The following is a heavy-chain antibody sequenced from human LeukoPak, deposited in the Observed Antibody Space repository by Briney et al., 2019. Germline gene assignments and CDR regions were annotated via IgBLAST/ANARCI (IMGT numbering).Heavy chain of an antibody. CDR2: ISAYNGNT. D-gene: IGHD4-17*01. V-gene: IGHV1-18*01. CDR3: AKYLSYGDYVDGYFDL. CDR1: GYTFTSYG. Sequence: GASVKVSCKASGYTFTSYGISWVRQAPGQGLEWMGWISAYNGNTNYAQKLQGRVTMTTDTSTSTAYMELRSLRSDDTAVYYCAKYLSYGDYVDGYFDLWGRGTLVTVSS. J-gene: IGHJ2*01.